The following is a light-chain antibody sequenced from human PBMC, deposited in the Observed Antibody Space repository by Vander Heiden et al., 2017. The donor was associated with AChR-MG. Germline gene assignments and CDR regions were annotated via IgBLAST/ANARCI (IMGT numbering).Light chain of an antibody. V-gene: IGKV3-11*01. CDR3: QQRSNWLT. CDR2: DAS. J-gene: IGKJ4*01. Sequence: VLTQSPATLSLSPGEGATLSCRASQSVSSYLAWYQQKPGQAPRLLLYDASNRATGIPARFSGSGSGTDFTLTISSLEPEDFAVYYCQQRSNWLTFGGGTKVEIK. CDR1: QSVSSY.